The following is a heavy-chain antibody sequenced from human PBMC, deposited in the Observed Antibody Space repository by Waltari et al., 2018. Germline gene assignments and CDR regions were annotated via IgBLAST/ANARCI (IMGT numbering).Heavy chain of an antibody. CDR1: GDSISSSSYY. J-gene: IGHJ4*02. CDR3: VRHARTTSGGKHFDH. V-gene: IGHV4-39*01. D-gene: IGHD2-15*01. Sequence: QLQLQESGPGLVKASETLSLTCTVSGDSISSSSYYWGWVRQPPGKGLEWIGNMYYSGGTCYDPSLKSRVTISGDTSKSQFSLKLSSVTAADTSMYYCVRHARTTSGGKHFDHWGQGMLVTVSP. CDR2: MYYSGGT.